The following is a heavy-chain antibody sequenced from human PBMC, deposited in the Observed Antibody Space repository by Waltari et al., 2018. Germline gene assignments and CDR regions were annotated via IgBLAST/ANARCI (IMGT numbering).Heavy chain of an antibody. Sequence: QVQLQESGSGLVKPSETLSLTCTVSGGSISSYYWSWIRQPPGKGLEWIGYIYYSGSTNYTPTLKSRVTISVDTSKNQFSLKLSSVTAADTAVYYCARVTFSGLDYWGQGTLVTVSS. J-gene: IGHJ4*02. CDR3: ARVTFSGLDY. CDR2: IYYSGST. V-gene: IGHV4-59*01. CDR1: GGSISSYY. D-gene: IGHD6-19*01.